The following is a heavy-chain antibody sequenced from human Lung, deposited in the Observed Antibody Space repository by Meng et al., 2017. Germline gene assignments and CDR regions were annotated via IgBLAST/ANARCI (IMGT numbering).Heavy chain of an antibody. D-gene: IGHD4-11*01. CDR3: ARGPTTMANDFDY. V-gene: IGHV4-34*01. J-gene: IGHJ4*02. CDR1: GGSSSKNY. CDR2: INHSGST. Sequence: VALTQGGAGRLKSSATMPLACVVCGGSSSKNYWRWLLQPPAKGREEIGEINHSGSTTYNQSLESRATISLDTSQNNLSLKLSSVTAADSAVYYCARGPTTMANDFDYWGQGTLVTVSS.